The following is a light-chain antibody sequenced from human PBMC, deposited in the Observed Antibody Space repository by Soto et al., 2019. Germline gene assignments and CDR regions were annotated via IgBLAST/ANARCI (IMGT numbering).Light chain of an antibody. V-gene: IGKV3-20*01. J-gene: IGKJ2*01. Sequence: EIVLTQSPVTLSLSPGERATLSCRASQSVSSTYLAWYRHKPGQAPRLLIYGASIRAADIPDRFSGSGSGTDFTLTISGLEPEDFAVYYCHRDASSRHTFGQGTKVESK. CDR1: QSVSSTY. CDR3: HRDASSRHT. CDR2: GAS.